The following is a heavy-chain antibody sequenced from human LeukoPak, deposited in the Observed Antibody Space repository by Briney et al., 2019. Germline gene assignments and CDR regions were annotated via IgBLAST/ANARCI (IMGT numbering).Heavy chain of an antibody. CDR1: GFTFSSYS. Sequence: KPGGSLRLSCAASGFTFSSYSMNWVRQAPGKGLEWVSYISSSSSYIYYADSVKGRFTISRDNAKNSLYLHMNSLRAEDTAVYYCARDDARITMVRGVIRFDPWGQGTLVTVSS. J-gene: IGHJ5*02. V-gene: IGHV3-21*05. CDR3: ARDDARITMVRGVIRFDP. D-gene: IGHD3-10*01. CDR2: ISSSSSYI.